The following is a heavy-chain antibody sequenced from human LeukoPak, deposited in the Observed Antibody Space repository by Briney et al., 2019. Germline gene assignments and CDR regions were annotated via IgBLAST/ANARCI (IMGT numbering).Heavy chain of an antibody. J-gene: IGHJ4*02. D-gene: IGHD6-6*01. CDR3: ATRPADRTGHGVFDY. CDR1: GASMTNRY. V-gene: IGHV4-59*11. Sequence: PSETLSLTCSVSGASMTNRYWSWIRQPPGEGLEWIGYIYDSETTNYTPSLKRRVTMSVDMSNNQFSLKLGSVTAADTALYYCATRPADRTGHGVFDYWSRGTLVTVSS. CDR2: IYDSETT.